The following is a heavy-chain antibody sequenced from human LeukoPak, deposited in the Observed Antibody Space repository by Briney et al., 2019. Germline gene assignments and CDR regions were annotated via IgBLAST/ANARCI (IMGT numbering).Heavy chain of an antibody. CDR3: ARVGSGPKGYMDV. J-gene: IGHJ6*03. CDR1: GFTFSSYA. Sequence: GGSLRLSCAASGFTFSSYAMSWVRQAPGKGLEWVSAISGSGGSTYYADSVKGRFTISRDNSKNTLYLQMNSLRAEDTAVYYCARVGSGPKGYMDVWGKGTTVTVSS. D-gene: IGHD3-3*01. V-gene: IGHV3-23*01. CDR2: ISGSGGST.